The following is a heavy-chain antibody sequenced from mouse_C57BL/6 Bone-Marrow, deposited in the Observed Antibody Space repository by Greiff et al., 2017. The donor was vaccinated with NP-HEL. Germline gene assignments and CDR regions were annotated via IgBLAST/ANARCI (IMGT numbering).Heavy chain of an antibody. CDR2: IDPSDSYT. D-gene: IGHD2-3*01. CDR1: GYTFTSYW. CDR3: ARSKDGYFWYFDV. Sequence: VQLQQPGAELVRPGTSVKLSCKASGYTFTSYWMHWVKQRPGQGLEWIGVIDPSDSYTNYNQKFKGKATLTVDTSSSTAYMQLSSLTSEDSAVYYCARSKDGYFWYFDVWGTGTTVTVSS. V-gene: IGHV1-59*01. J-gene: IGHJ1*03.